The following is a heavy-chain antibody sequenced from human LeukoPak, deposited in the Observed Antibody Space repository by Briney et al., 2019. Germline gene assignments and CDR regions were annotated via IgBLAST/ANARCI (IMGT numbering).Heavy chain of an antibody. V-gene: IGHV4-30-4*01. CDR2: IYYSGNT. CDR1: GGSISSGDYY. CDR3: ASRPESEAYFDY. Sequence: SQTLPLTCTVSGGSISSGDYYWSWIRQPPGRGLEFIGYIYYSGNTYYNPSLKSRVTISVDTSKNQFSLKLSSVTAADTAVYYCASRPESEAYFDYWGQGTLVTVSS. J-gene: IGHJ4*02.